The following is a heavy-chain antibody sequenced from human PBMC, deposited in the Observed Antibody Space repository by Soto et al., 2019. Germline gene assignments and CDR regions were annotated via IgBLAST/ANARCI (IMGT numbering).Heavy chain of an antibody. Sequence: SETLSLTCAVSGGSISSSNWWSWVRQPPGKGLEWIGEIYHSGSTNYNPSLKSRVTISVDKSKNQFSLKLSSVTAADTAVYYCARAWYSSSWYYWFDPWGQGTLVTVSS. V-gene: IGHV4-4*02. CDR1: GGSISSSNW. D-gene: IGHD6-13*01. J-gene: IGHJ5*02. CDR3: ARAWYSSSWYYWFDP. CDR2: IYHSGST.